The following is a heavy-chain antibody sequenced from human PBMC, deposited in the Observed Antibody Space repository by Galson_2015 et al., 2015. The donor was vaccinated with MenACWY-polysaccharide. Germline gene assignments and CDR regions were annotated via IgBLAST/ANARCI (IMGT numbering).Heavy chain of an antibody. D-gene: IGHD3-22*01. CDR1: GGSLSSIAW. CDR3: ARDLHDSSGKQGY. V-gene: IGHV4-4*02. CDR2: IYQSGKT. Sequence: LSLTCAVSGGSLSSIAWWSWVRQPPGKGLEWIGEIYQSGKTNYNPSLKSRVTISLDKPKNQFSLKLSSVTAADTAVYYCARDLHDSSGKQGYWGQGTLVTVSS. J-gene: IGHJ4*02.